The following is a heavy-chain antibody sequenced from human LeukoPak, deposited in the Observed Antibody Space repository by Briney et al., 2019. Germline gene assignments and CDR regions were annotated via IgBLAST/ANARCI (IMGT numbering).Heavy chain of an antibody. V-gene: IGHV5-51*01. J-gene: IGHJ6*04. CDR2: IYPGDSDT. CDR3: ARRGGADCSGGSCYPSPYYYYGMDV. CDR1: GYSFTSYW. Sequence: GESLKISCKGSGYSFTSYWIGWVRQMPGKGLEWMGIIYPGDSDTRYSPSFQGQVTISADKSISTAYLRWSSLKASDTAMYYCARRGGADCSGGSCYPSPYYYYGMDVWGKGTTVTVSS. D-gene: IGHD2-15*01.